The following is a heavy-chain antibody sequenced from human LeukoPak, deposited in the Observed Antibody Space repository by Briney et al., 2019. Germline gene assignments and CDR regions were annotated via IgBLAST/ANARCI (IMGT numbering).Heavy chain of an antibody. Sequence: PAGSLRFSGAASGFTFSNYTRNWVRQAPGKGPEWVSSISTSSSYIYYADSGKGRFTISRDIAKNSLYLQMNSLRAEDSAVYYCARARAYHSASGSPHSYYYYGLDVWGQGTTVTVSS. CDR2: ISTSSSYI. V-gene: IGHV3-21*01. CDR1: GFTFSNYT. D-gene: IGHD3-10*01. J-gene: IGHJ6*02. CDR3: ARARAYHSASGSPHSYYYYGLDV.